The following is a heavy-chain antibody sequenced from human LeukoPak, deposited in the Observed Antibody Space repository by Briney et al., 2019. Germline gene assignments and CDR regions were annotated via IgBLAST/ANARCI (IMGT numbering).Heavy chain of an antibody. CDR2: IKKDGSYI. Sequence: GGSLRLSCAASGFTFNSYWMSWVRQAPGKGLEWVANIKKDGSYIYYVNSVKGRFTISRDNAKNSPYLHMSSLRAEDTAVYYCARLTTTSPPAFDYWGQGTLVTVSS. CDR1: GFTFNSYW. CDR3: ARLTTTSPPAFDY. D-gene: IGHD4/OR15-4a*01. V-gene: IGHV3-7*01. J-gene: IGHJ4*02.